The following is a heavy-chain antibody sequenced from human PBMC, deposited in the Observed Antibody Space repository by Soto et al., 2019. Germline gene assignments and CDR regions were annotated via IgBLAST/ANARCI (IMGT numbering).Heavy chain of an antibody. CDR2: ISWNSGSI. J-gene: IGHJ3*02. V-gene: IGHV3-9*01. D-gene: IGHD4-17*01. CDR3: AKEDTTPRYGDYSGAFDI. CDR1: GFTFDDYA. Sequence: EVQLVESGGGLVQPGRSLRLSCAASGFTFDDYAMHWVRQAPGKGLEGVSGISWNSGSIGYADSVKGRFTISRDNAKKSLYLQMNSLRAEDTALYYCAKEDTTPRYGDYSGAFDIWGQGTMVTVSS.